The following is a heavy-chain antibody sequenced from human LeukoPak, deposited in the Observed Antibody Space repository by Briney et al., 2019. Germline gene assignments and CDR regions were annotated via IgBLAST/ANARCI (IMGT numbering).Heavy chain of an antibody. CDR2: IYYSGST. Sequence: SETLSLTCIVSGGSISSYYWSWIRQPPGKGLEWIGYIYYSGSTNYNPSFKSRVTISIDTSKNQFSLKLSSVTAADTAVYYCARATAGTTLFEGIDYWGQGTLVTVSS. D-gene: IGHD1-1*01. CDR3: ARATAGTTLFEGIDY. J-gene: IGHJ4*02. V-gene: IGHV4-59*08. CDR1: GGSISSYY.